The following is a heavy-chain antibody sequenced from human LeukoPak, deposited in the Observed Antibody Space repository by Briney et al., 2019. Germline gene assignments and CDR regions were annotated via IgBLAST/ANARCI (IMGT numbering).Heavy chain of an antibody. CDR3: AREFGYFTNGVCYNFVGPYYYYGMDV. D-gene: IGHD2-8*01. J-gene: IGHJ6*02. CDR1: GFTFSSYG. Sequence: PGGSLRLSCAASGFTFSSYGMHWVRQAPGKGLEWVAVIWYDGSNKYYADSVKGRFTISRDNSKNTLYLQMNSLRAEDTAVYYCAREFGYFTNGVCYNFVGPYYYYGMDVWGQGTTVTVSS. CDR2: IWYDGSNK. V-gene: IGHV3-33*01.